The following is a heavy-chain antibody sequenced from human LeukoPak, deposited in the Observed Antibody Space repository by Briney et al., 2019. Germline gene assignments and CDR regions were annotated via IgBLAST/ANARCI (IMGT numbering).Heavy chain of an antibody. Sequence: ASVKVSCKASGYTFTGYYIHWVRQAPGRGLEWMGIINPSGGSTSYAQKFQGRVTMTRDTSTSTVYMELSSLRSEDTAVYYCARDLGAQTMVFFDPWGQGTLVTVSS. CDR2: INPSGGST. J-gene: IGHJ5*02. D-gene: IGHD4/OR15-4a*01. CDR3: ARDLGAQTMVFFDP. CDR1: GYTFTGYY. V-gene: IGHV1-46*01.